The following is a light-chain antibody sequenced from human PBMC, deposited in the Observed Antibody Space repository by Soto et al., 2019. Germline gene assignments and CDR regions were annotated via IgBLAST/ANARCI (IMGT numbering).Light chain of an antibody. CDR1: QSVDSD. J-gene: IGKJ4*01. CDR3: QQRRNWPLT. V-gene: IGKV3-11*01. CDR2: DVS. Sequence: EIVLTQSPATLSLSGGERATLSCRASQSVDSDLTWYQQKPGQAPRLLIYDVSKRATGIPVRFSGSGSGTDFTLTISSLEPEVVAIYYCQQRRNWPLTFGGGTKVEIK.